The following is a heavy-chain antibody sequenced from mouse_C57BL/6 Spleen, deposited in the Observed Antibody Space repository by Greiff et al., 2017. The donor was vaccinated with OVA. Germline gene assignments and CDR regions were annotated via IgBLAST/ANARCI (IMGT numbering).Heavy chain of an antibody. CDR2: IYPGDGDT. CDR3: ARQGLLLGYYLDY. CDR1: GYAFSSSW. J-gene: IGHJ2*01. V-gene: IGHV1-82*01. D-gene: IGHD1-1*01. Sequence: VKLMESGPELVKPGASVKISCKASGYAFSSSWMNWVKQRPGKGLEWIGRIYPGDGDTNYNGKFKGKATLTADKSSSTAYMQLSSLTSEDSAVYFCARQGLLLGYYLDYWGQGTTLTVSS.